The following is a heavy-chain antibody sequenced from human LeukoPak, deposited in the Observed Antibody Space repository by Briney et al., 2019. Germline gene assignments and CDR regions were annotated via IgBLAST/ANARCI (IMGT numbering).Heavy chain of an antibody. Sequence: GGSLRLSCAASGFTFDDYGMSWVRQAPGKGLEWVSGINWNGGSTGYADSVKGRFTISRDNAKNSLYLQMNSLRAEDTALYHCARLLWFGEFPYYFDYWGQGTLDTVSS. V-gene: IGHV3-20*01. CDR2: INWNGGST. J-gene: IGHJ4*02. CDR3: ARLLWFGEFPYYFDY. D-gene: IGHD3-10*01. CDR1: GFTFDDYG.